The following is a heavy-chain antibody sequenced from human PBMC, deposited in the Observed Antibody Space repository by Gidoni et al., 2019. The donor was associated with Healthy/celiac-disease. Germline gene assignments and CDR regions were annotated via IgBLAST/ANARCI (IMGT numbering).Heavy chain of an antibody. D-gene: IGHD5-12*01. V-gene: IGHV3-64D*06. Sequence: EAQLVWSGGGLVQPGGALRLSSSASGLPFSSYAMNWVRQAPGKGLEYVAASSRSVGSTYYADSVKGRFTTSRDKSKNTRDLEKSSLRPEDTAVYDCDRATSWLEYYFNYWGQGTLVTVSS. CDR2: SSRSVGST. CDR3: DRATSWLEYYFNY. CDR1: GLPFSSYA. J-gene: IGHJ4*01.